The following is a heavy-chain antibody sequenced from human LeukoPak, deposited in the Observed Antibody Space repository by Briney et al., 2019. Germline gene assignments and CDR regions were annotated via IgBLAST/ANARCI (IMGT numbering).Heavy chain of an antibody. D-gene: IGHD2-15*01. Sequence: ASLKVSCKASGYTFTGSFMHWVRPAPGQALGWMGWINPNSGGINYAQKFQGWGTMTRDTSISTAYMELSRLRSDDTAVYYCARDKGYCSGGSCYSLDYWGQGTLVTVSS. CDR3: ARDKGYCSGGSCYSLDY. J-gene: IGHJ4*02. CDR1: GYTFTGSF. V-gene: IGHV1-2*04. CDR2: INPNSGGI.